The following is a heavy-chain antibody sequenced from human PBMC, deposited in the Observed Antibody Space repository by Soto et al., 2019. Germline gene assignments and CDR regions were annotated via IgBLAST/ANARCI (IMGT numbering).Heavy chain of an antibody. Sequence: GGSLRLSCAASGFTFSSYAMHWVRQAPGKGLEWVAVISYDGSNKYYADSVKDRFTISRDNSKNTLYLQMNSLRAEDTAVYYCARDQNWNDKISAFDIWGQGTMVTVSS. J-gene: IGHJ3*02. CDR2: ISYDGSNK. D-gene: IGHD1-1*01. V-gene: IGHV3-30-3*01. CDR1: GFTFSSYA. CDR3: ARDQNWNDKISAFDI.